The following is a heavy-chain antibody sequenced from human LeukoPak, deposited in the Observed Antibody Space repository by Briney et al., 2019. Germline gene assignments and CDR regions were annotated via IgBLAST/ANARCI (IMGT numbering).Heavy chain of an antibody. D-gene: IGHD3-16*02. Sequence: GGSLRLSCAASGLTFSSYWMSWVRQAPGKGLEWVANIKEDGSEKYYVDSVKGRFTISRDTSKNTLYLQMNSLRAEDTAVYYCATDIWGSYRYVDNWGRGTLVTVSS. V-gene: IGHV3-7*04. CDR1: GLTFSSYW. CDR3: ATDIWGSYRYVDN. CDR2: IKEDGSEK. J-gene: IGHJ4*02.